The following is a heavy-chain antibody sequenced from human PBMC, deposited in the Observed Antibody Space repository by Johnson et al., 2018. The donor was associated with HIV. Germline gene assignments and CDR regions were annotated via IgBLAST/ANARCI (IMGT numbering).Heavy chain of an antibody. Sequence: VQLVESGGGLVKPGGSLRLSCAASGFTFSNAWMTWVRQAPGKGLEWVGRIKSKTDGGTTDYAAPVKGRFTISRDDSKDTLYLILNSLKIEDTAVYYCNTDPAAPSLSAFDIWGQGTMVTVSS. CDR1: GFTFSNAW. CDR3: NTDPAAPSLSAFDI. V-gene: IGHV3-15*01. D-gene: IGHD2-2*01. CDR2: IKSKTDGGTT. J-gene: IGHJ3*02.